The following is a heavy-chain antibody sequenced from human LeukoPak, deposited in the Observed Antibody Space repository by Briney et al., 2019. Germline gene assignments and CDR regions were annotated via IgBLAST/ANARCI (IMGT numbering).Heavy chain of an antibody. J-gene: IGHJ3*02. D-gene: IGHD3-22*01. CDR2: IYYSGST. Sequence: PSETLSLTCTVSGGSISSGGYYWSWIRQHPGKGLEWIGYIYYSGSTYYNPSLKSRVTISVDTSKNQFSLKLSSVTAADTAVYYCARSEAGGVYYDSSGYPDAFDIWGQGTMVTVSS. CDR3: ARSEAGGVYYDSSGYPDAFDI. V-gene: IGHV4-31*03. CDR1: GGSISSGGYY.